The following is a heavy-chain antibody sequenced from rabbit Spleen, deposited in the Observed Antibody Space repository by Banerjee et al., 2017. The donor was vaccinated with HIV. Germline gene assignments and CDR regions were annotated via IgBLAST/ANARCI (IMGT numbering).Heavy chain of an antibody. J-gene: IGHJ6*01. D-gene: IGHD4-1*01. Sequence: EESGGGLVKPGGTLTLTCKASGFSLFSYWMCWVRQAPGKGPEWIACIYAGDGSTDYANWVNGRFTISKTSSTVDLKMTSLTAADTATYFCARDLAGVIGWNFGWWGPGTLVTVS. CDR3: ARDLAGVIGWNFGW. V-gene: IGHV1S42*01. CDR2: IYAGDGST. CDR1: GFSLFSYW.